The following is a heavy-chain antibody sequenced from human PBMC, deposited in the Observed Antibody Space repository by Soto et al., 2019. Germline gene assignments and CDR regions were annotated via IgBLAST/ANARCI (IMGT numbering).Heavy chain of an antibody. D-gene: IGHD1-7*01. Sequence: GGSLRLSCAASGFTFISYGMTWVRQAPGKGLEWVSFSSATGAGTYYADSVKGRFTISRDNSKNTLYLQMTSLRADGTAVYYCAKDRRAGGNYGFYSDFWGQGALVTVSS. V-gene: IGHV3-23*01. CDR3: AKDRRAGGNYGFYSDF. CDR2: SSATGAGT. CDR1: GFTFISYG. J-gene: IGHJ4*02.